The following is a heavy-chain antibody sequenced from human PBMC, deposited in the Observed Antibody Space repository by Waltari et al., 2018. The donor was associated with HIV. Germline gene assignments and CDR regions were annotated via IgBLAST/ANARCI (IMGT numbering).Heavy chain of an antibody. Sequence: EVQLLESGGGLVQPGGSLRLSCAASGFTFSSYAMSWVRQAPGKGLEWVSAISGSGGSTYYADSVKVRFTISRDNSKNTLYLQMNSLRAEDTAVYYCASLSVAEYYYYYGMDVWGQGTTVTVSS. J-gene: IGHJ6*02. D-gene: IGHD6-13*01. CDR1: GFTFSSYA. CDR2: ISGSGGST. V-gene: IGHV3-23*01. CDR3: ASLSVAEYYYYYGMDV.